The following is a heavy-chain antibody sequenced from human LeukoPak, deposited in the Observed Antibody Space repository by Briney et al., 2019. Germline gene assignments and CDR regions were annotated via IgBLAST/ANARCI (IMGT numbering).Heavy chain of an antibody. D-gene: IGHD3-10*01. CDR3: ARLNYYGSGSANNWFDP. Sequence: GGSLRLSCAASGFTFSDYYMSWIRRAPGKGLEWVSYISSSGSTIYYADSVKGRFTISRDNAKNSLYLQMNSLRAEDTAVYYCARLNYYGSGSANNWFDPWGQGTLVTVSS. V-gene: IGHV3-11*01. J-gene: IGHJ5*02. CDR2: ISSSGSTI. CDR1: GFTFSDYY.